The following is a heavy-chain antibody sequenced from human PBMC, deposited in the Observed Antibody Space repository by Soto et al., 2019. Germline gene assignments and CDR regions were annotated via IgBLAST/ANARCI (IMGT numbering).Heavy chain of an antibody. CDR3: ARGHPYGDAFDI. Sequence: QVQLVQSGAEVKKPGASVKVSCKASGYTFTSYAMHWVRQAPGQGLEWMGWINAGNGNTKYSQKFQGRVTITRDTSASTAYMELSSLRSEDTAVYYCARGHPYGDAFDIWGQGTMVTVSS. V-gene: IGHV1-3*01. D-gene: IGHD4-17*01. CDR2: INAGNGNT. CDR1: GYTFTSYA. J-gene: IGHJ3*02.